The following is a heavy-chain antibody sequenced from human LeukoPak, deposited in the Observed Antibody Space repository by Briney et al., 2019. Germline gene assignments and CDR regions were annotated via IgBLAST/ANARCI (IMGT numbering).Heavy chain of an antibody. CDR2: IRLDGSSK. Sequence: GGSLRLTCAASGFTFSTSGMHWVGQAPGKGLEWVAFIRLDGSSKYYADSVKGQFIISRDNSKNTLYLQMNSLRADDTAVYYCAKGTGLLSFDYWGQGTLVTVSS. D-gene: IGHD3-10*01. V-gene: IGHV3-30*02. CDR3: AKGTGLLSFDY. CDR1: GFTFSTSG. J-gene: IGHJ4*02.